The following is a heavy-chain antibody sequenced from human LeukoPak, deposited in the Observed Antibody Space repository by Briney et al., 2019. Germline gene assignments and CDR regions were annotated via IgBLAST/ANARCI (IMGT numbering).Heavy chain of an antibody. D-gene: IGHD4-23*01. J-gene: IGHJ3*02. CDR1: GGSFSGYY. CDR3: ARDSNSGDAFDI. V-gene: IGHV4-34*01. Sequence: SETLSLTCAVYGGSFSGYYWSWIRQPPGKGLEWIGEINHSGSTNYNPSLKSRVTISVDTSKNQFSLKLSSVTAADTAVYYCARDSNSGDAFDIWGQGTMVTASS. CDR2: INHSGST.